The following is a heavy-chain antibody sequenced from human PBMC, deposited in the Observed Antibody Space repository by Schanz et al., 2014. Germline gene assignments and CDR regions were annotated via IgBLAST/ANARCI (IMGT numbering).Heavy chain of an antibody. CDR1: GYTFTNYY. CDR2: INPSGSTTT. V-gene: IGHV1-46*01. Sequence: QVQLVQSGAEVKKPGASVRVSCKASGYTFTNYYIHWVRQAPGQGLEWMGIINPSGSTTTVYAEENQDRVTRTADTSTSTVYMDLRSLRYEDTASYYCARAWDYYDNWFDPWGQGTLVIVSS. D-gene: IGHD3-10*01. CDR3: ARAWDYYDNWFDP. J-gene: IGHJ5*02.